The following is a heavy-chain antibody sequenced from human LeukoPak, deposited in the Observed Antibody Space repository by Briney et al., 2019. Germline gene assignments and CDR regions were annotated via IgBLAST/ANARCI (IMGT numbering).Heavy chain of an antibody. J-gene: IGHJ6*02. CDR2: IHYIGSS. CDR3: ARWAPYGSGSYSYYYYYGMDV. CDR1: GGSISGSRYN. Sequence: SETLSLTCTVSGGSISGSRYNWGWIRQPPGKGLQWIGSIHYIGSSYHNPSLTSRVTVSVDASKNQFSLKLSSVTAADTAVYYCARWAPYGSGSYSYYYYYGMDVWGQGTTVTVSS. V-gene: IGHV4-39*07. D-gene: IGHD3-10*01.